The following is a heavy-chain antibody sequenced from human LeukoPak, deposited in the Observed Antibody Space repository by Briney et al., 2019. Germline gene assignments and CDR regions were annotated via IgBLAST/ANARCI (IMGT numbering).Heavy chain of an antibody. CDR1: GGSISSYY. Sequence: PSETLSLTCTVSGGSISSYYWSWIRQPPGKGLEWIGYIYYSGSTNYNPSLKSRVTISVDTSKNQFSLRLSSVTAADTAVYYCTTIFTGYYMDVWGRGTTVTVSS. V-gene: IGHV4-59*08. CDR2: IYYSGST. CDR3: TTIFTGYYMDV. D-gene: IGHD2-21*01. J-gene: IGHJ6*03.